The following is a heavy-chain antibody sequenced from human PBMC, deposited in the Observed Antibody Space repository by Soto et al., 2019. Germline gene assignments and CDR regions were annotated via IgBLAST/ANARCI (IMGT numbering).Heavy chain of an antibody. CDR2: VSAYNGNT. Sequence: ASVTVSCKASGYTYTRYGISWVRQAPGQGLERMGWVSAYNGNTNYAQKLQGRVTMTTDTSTSTAYMDLRSLRSDDTAVYYCARILRDTAMVYGMDVWGQGTTVTVSS. D-gene: IGHD5-18*01. J-gene: IGHJ6*02. CDR1: GYTYTRYG. V-gene: IGHV1-18*01. CDR3: ARILRDTAMVYGMDV.